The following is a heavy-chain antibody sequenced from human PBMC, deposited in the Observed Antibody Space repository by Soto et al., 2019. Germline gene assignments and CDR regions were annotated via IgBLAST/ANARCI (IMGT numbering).Heavy chain of an antibody. J-gene: IGHJ3*02. Sequence: ASVKVSCLVSAYTFTIYALHWVRQAPGQRFDWMGWINAGNGNTKYSQKFQGTVTITRDTSASTAYMELNSLRSEDTAVYYCARGQRITIFWRGAFDNWGQGTKVTVS. CDR1: AYTFTIYA. D-gene: IGHD3-9*01. CDR2: INAGNGNT. V-gene: IGHV1-3*01. CDR3: ARGQRITIFWRGAFDN.